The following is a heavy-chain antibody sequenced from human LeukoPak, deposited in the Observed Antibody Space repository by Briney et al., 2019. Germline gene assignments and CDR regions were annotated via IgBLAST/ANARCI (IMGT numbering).Heavy chain of an antibody. V-gene: IGHV3-30-3*01. Sequence: GGSLRLSCAASGLTFSSYAMHWVRQAPGKGLEWVAVISYDGSNKYYADSVKGRFTISRDNSKNTLYLQMNSLRAEDTAVYYCARERRNWFDPWGQGTLVTVSS. J-gene: IGHJ5*02. CDR2: ISYDGSNK. CDR1: GLTFSSYA. CDR3: ARERRNWFDP.